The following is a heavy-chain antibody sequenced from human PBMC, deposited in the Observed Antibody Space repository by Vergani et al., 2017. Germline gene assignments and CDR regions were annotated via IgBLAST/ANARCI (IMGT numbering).Heavy chain of an antibody. CDR1: GGSFTSYH. CDR2: IDHTGRP. D-gene: IGHD4-11*01. CDR3: ARVNTETNGHLYYYYYIDV. J-gene: IGHJ6*03. V-gene: IGHV4-34*01. Sequence: QVQLQQWGGGLLKPSETLSLTCVVNGGSFTSYHWTWIRQSPGEGLEWVGDIDHTGRPDHNPPLKSRLTMSVNKSRNQFSLTLNSVAATDTAIYFCARVNTETNGHLYYYYYIDVWGQGTAVTVS.